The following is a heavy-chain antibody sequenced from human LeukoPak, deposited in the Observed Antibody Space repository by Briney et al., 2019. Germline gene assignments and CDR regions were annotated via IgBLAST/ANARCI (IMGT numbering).Heavy chain of an antibody. CDR3: ASNRRYFDWQTY. J-gene: IGHJ4*02. CDR1: GFTFSSYS. CDR2: ISGSGGST. D-gene: IGHD3-9*01. V-gene: IGHV3-23*01. Sequence: GGSLRLSCAASGFTFSSYSMNWVRQAPGKGLEWVSAISGSGGSTYYADSVKGRFTISRDNSKNTLYLQMNSLRAEDTAVYYCASNRRYFDWQTYWGQGTLVTVSS.